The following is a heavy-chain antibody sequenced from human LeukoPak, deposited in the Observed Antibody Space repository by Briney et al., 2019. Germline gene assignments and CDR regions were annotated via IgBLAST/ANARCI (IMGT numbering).Heavy chain of an antibody. CDR2: ISSSSSTI. CDR3: ARDPVLYYDSSGPLGGYYGMDV. CDR1: GFTFSS. Sequence: GGSLRLSCAASGFTFSSMNWVRQAPGKGLEWVSYISSSSSTIYYADSVKGRFTISRDNAKNSLYLQMNRLRDKDTAVYYCARDPVLYYDSSGPLGGYYGMDVWGQGTTVTVSS. J-gene: IGHJ6*02. V-gene: IGHV3-48*02. D-gene: IGHD3-22*01.